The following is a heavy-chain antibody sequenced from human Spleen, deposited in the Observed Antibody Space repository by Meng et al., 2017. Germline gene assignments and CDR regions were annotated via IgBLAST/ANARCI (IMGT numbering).Heavy chain of an antibody. CDR3: VHKAKVAAFFDS. Sequence: QITLKESGPTLVKPTQTLTLTCTFPGFSLSSYEEGVAWIRQPPGKALEWLAMIYWDDDKRYRSSLQSRLTITRDTSKNQVVLTMTNMDPVDTATFYCVHKAKVAAFFDSWGQGILVTVSS. CDR2: IYWDDDK. V-gene: IGHV2-5*02. CDR1: GFSLSSYEEG. J-gene: IGHJ4*02.